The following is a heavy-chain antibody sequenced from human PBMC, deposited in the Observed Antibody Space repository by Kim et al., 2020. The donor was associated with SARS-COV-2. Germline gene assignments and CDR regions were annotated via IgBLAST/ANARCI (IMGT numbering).Heavy chain of an antibody. CDR2: IYHSGST. CDR3: ARATQDDIVVVPAAPGDYFDY. J-gene: IGHJ4*02. V-gene: IGHV4-4*02. CDR1: GGSISSSNW. D-gene: IGHD2-2*01. Sequence: SETLSLTCAVSGGSISSSNWWSWVRQPPGKGLEWIGEIYHSGSTNYNPSLKSRVTISVDKSKNQFSLKLSSVTAADTAVYYCARATQDDIVVVPAAPGDYFDYWGQGTLVTVSS.